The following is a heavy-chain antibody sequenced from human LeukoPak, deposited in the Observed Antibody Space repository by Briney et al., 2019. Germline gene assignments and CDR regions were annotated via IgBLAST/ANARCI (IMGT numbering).Heavy chain of an antibody. CDR2: INSDGSST. J-gene: IGHJ4*02. CDR3: VRDYYDSSGSLDY. Sequence: GGSLRLSCAASGFTFSSYWMHWVHQAPGKGLVWVSRINSDGSSTSYADSVKGRFTISRDNAKNTLYLRMNSLRAEDTAVYYCVRDYYDSSGSLDYWGQGTLVTVSS. D-gene: IGHD3-22*01. CDR1: GFTFSSYW. V-gene: IGHV3-74*01.